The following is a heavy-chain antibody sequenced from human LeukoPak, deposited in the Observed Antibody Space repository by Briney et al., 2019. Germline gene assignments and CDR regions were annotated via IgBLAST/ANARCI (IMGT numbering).Heavy chain of an antibody. J-gene: IGHJ4*02. CDR1: GYSFTGYY. CDR3: ARECGGSCYLVYDY. Sequence: ASVKVSCKASGYSFTGYYIHWVRQAPGQGLEWMGWINPNSGGTNYAQKFQGRVTMTRDTSISTAYMELSRLRSDDTAVYYCARECGGSCYLVYDYWGQGTLVTVSS. D-gene: IGHD2-15*01. CDR2: INPNSGGT. V-gene: IGHV1-2*02.